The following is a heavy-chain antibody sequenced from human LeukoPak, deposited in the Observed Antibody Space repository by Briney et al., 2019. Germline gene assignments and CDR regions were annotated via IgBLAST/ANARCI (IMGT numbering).Heavy chain of an antibody. Sequence: ASVKVSCKVSGYTLTELSMHWVRQAPGKGLEWMGGFDPEDGETIYAQKFQGRVTMTEDTSTDTAYMELRSLRSDDTAVYYCARGLGGSGSYFLTFDYWGQGTLVTVSS. D-gene: IGHD1-26*01. V-gene: IGHV1-24*01. CDR3: ARGLGGSGSYFLTFDY. CDR2: FDPEDGET. CDR1: GYTLTELS. J-gene: IGHJ4*02.